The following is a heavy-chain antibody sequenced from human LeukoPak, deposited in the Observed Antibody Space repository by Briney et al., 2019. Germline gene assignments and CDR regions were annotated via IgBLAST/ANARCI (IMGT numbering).Heavy chain of an antibody. V-gene: IGHV3-49*03. CDR1: GFTFGDYA. J-gene: IGHJ4*02. Sequence: GGYLRLSCTASGFTFGDYALSWFRQAPGKGLEWVSFIRSKDHGGTTEYAASVKGRFTISRDDSNSIAYLQMNSLIIEDTAVYFCTRDPHYYHGNPHDFWGQGTRVTVSS. CDR2: IRSKDHGGTT. CDR3: TRDPHYYHGNPHDF. D-gene: IGHD4-23*01.